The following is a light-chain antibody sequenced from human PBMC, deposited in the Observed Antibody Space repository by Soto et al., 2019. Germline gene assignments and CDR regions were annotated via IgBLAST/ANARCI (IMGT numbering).Light chain of an antibody. CDR1: QSVSSN. CDR2: GAS. Sequence: EIVMTQSPATLSVSPGERATLSCRASQSVSSNLAWYQQKPGQAPRLLIYGASTRATGIPARFSGSGSGTEFTLPISSLQSEDFAVYYCQQYNNRPLTFGGGTKVDI. CDR3: QQYNNRPLT. V-gene: IGKV3-15*01. J-gene: IGKJ4*01.